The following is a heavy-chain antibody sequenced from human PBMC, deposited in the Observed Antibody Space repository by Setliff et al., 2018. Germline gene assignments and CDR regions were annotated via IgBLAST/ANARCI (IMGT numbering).Heavy chain of an antibody. V-gene: IGHV3-15*01. D-gene: IGHD3-3*01. CDR2: IKSKTDGGTT. CDR1: GFTFSNAW. CDR3: TTDHFTIFGVVIILGVAGY. Sequence: GASLKISCAASGFTFSNAWMSWVRQAPGKGLEWVGRIKSKTDGGTTDYAAPVKGRFTISRDDSKNTLYLQMNSLKTEDTAVYYCTTDHFTIFGVVIILGVAGYWGQGTLVTVSS. J-gene: IGHJ4*02.